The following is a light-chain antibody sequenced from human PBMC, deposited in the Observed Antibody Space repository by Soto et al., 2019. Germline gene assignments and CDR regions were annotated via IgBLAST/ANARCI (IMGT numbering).Light chain of an antibody. CDR1: SGHSSYA. Sequence: QPVLTQSPSASASLGASVKLTCTLSSGHSSYAIAWHQQQPEKGPRYLMKLNSDGSHSKGDGIPDRFSGSSSGAERYLTISSLQSEDEADYYCQTWGTGIHWVFGGGTTLTVL. V-gene: IGLV4-69*01. CDR3: QTWGTGIHWV. CDR2: LNSDGSH. J-gene: IGLJ3*02.